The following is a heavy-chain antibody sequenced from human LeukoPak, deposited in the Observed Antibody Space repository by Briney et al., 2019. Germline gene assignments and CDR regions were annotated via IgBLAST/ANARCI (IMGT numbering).Heavy chain of an antibody. Sequence: GGSLRLSCAASGFTFSNYGMHWVRQAPGKGLEWVAVIWYDGSNKYYADSVKGRFTISRDNAKNSLYLQMNSLRAEDTALYYCARVGWSGDYFGYWGQGTLVTVSS. J-gene: IGHJ4*02. CDR3: ARVGWSGDYFGY. CDR1: GFTFSNYG. D-gene: IGHD6-19*01. V-gene: IGHV3-33*01. CDR2: IWYDGSNK.